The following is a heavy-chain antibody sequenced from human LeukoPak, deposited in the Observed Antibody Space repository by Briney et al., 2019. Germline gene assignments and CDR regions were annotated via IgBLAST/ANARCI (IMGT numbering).Heavy chain of an antibody. D-gene: IGHD2/OR15-2a*01. J-gene: IGHJ4*02. V-gene: IGHV3-23*01. CDR2: ISGSGDNI. CDR1: GFTFSDSA. Sequence: PGGSLRLSCVASGFTFSDSAMTWVRQAPGKGLEWVSAISGSGDNIYYADSVKGQFTISRGKSKNTLFLQMNSLRAEDAAIYYCAKGLSLPRWGQGTLVTVSS. CDR3: AKGLSLPR.